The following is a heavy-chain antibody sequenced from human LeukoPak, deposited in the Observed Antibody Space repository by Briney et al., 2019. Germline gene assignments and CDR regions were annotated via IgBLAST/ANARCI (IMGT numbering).Heavy chain of an antibody. CDR2: ISSSSSYL. D-gene: IGHD3-10*01. V-gene: IGHV3-21*01. J-gene: IGHJ4*02. CDR1: GFTFSSYS. Sequence: GGSLRLSCAASGFTFSSYSMNWVRQAPGKGLEWVSSISSSSSYLYYADSVKGRFTISRDNAKNSLYLQMNSLRAEDTAVYYCARTYYYGSGGSPPDYFDYWGRGTLVTVSS. CDR3: ARTYYYGSGGSPPDYFDY.